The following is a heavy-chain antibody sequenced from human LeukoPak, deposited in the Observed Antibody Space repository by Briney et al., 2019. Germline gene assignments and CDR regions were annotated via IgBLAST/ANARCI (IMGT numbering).Heavy chain of an antibody. CDR1: VGTFSSYA. Sequence: AVKVSFKASVGTFSSYAISWVRQAPGQGLDWMGGIIPIFGTANYAQKFPGRVTIPADESPSTAYRERSSLRSEDTAVYYCASLPMTGSQVFDYWGQGNLVTVSS. J-gene: IGHJ4*02. CDR2: IIPIFGTA. D-gene: IGHD2/OR15-2a*01. V-gene: IGHV1-69*01. CDR3: ASLPMTGSQVFDY.